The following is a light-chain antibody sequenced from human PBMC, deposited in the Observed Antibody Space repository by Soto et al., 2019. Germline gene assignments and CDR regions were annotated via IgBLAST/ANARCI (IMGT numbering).Light chain of an antibody. V-gene: IGKV1-5*03. CDR2: KAS. J-gene: IGKJ1*01. CDR3: QQYNSYPWT. CDR1: QSISSW. Sequence: DIQMTQSPSTLSAFVGDRVTITCRSSQSISSWLAWYQQKPGKAPKRLIYKASSLESGVPSSFRGSGSGTEFTLTISSLQPDDFATYYCQQYNSYPWTFGQGTKVEIK.